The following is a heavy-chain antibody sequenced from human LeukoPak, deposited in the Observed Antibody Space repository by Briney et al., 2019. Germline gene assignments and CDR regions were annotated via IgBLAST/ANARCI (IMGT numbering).Heavy chain of an antibody. J-gene: IGHJ4*02. CDR1: GYTFTGYY. CDR3: ATQYGGNSAVFDY. CDR2: FDPEDGET. D-gene: IGHD4-23*01. V-gene: IGHV1-24*01. Sequence: ASVKVSCKASGYTFTGYYMHWVRQAPGKGLEWMGGFDPEDGETIYAQKFQGRVTMTEDTSTDTAYMELSSLRSEDTAVYYCATQYGGNSAVFDYWGQGTLVTVSS.